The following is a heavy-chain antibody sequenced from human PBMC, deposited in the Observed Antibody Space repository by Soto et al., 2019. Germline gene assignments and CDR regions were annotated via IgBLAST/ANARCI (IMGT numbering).Heavy chain of an antibody. CDR2: IIPIFGTA. J-gene: IGHJ6*02. CDR3: ATRDRPDGYSYGYIYYYGMDV. V-gene: IGHV1-69*12. Sequence: QVQLVQSGAEVKKPGSSVKVSCKASGGTFSSYAISWVRQAPGQGLEWMGGIIPIFGTANYAQKFQGRVTITADESTSTAYMELSSLRSEVTAVYYCATRDRPDGYSYGYIYYYGMDVWVQGTTVTVSS. CDR1: GGTFSSYA. D-gene: IGHD5-18*01.